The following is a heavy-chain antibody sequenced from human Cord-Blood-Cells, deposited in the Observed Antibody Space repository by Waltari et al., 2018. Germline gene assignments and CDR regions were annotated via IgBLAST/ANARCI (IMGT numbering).Heavy chain of an antibody. CDR3: ARDRPGVGATLDY. CDR2: IKQDGSEK. J-gene: IGHJ4*02. Sequence: EVQLVESGGGLVQPGGSLRLSCAASGFTFSSYWMSWVRQAPGKGLEWVAKIKQDGSEKYDVESVKGRFTISRDNAKNSLYLQMNSLRAEDTAVYYSARDRPGVGATLDYWGQGTLVTVSS. D-gene: IGHD1-26*01. V-gene: IGHV3-7*01. CDR1: GFTFSSYW.